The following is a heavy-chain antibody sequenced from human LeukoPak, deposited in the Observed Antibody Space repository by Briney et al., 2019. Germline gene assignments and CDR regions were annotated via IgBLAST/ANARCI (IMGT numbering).Heavy chain of an antibody. CDR1: GVSVSSDSHY. J-gene: IGHJ4*02. V-gene: IGHV4-61*03. CDR2: LYYSGST. Sequence: SETLSLTCTVSGVSVSSDSHYWSWIRQPPGKALEWIGYLYYSGSTNYNPSLKPRVTISVDTSKTRFSLKLSSVTAADTAVYYCARGVGSISSNFDCWGLGTLVTVSS. D-gene: IGHD6-6*01. CDR3: ARGVGSISSNFDC.